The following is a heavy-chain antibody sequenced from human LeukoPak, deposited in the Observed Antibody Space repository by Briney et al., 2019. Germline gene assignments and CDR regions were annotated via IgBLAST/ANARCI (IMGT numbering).Heavy chain of an antibody. CDR3: AKAGRVYDSSGYLLDY. J-gene: IGHJ4*02. V-gene: IGHV3-21*04. CDR2: ISSSSSYI. D-gene: IGHD3-22*01. CDR1: GFTFSTCN. Sequence: PGGSLRLSCAASGFTFSTCNMNWVRQAPGKGLEWVSSISSSSSYIYYADSVKGRFTISRDNAKNSLYLQMNSLRTEDTALYYCAKAGRVYDSSGYLLDYWGQGTLVTVSS.